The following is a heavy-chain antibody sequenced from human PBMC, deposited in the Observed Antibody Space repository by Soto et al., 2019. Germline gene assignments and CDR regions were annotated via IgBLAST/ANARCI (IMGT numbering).Heavy chain of an antibody. CDR3: VKGGVTGPKRNWFDP. V-gene: IGHV3-64D*06. Sequence: GGSLRFSCSASGLTFNSYAMHWVRQAPGKGLEYVSGISATGGSTYHADSVKGRVTIARDNPKNTLYLQLTSLRIDDTAVYYCVKGGVTGPKRNWFDPWGQGALVTVSS. D-gene: IGHD1-20*01. CDR2: ISATGGST. J-gene: IGHJ5*02. CDR1: GLTFNSYA.